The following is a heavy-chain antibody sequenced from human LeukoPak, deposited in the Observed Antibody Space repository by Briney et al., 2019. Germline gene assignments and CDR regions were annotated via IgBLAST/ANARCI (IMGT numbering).Heavy chain of an antibody. CDR3: ARQETNSRNSLSYFQH. CDR2: IYYSGST. J-gene: IGHJ1*01. Sequence: SETLSLTCAVSGDSISSISYYWAWIRQPPGKGLEWIGSIYYSGSTYYNPSLKRRVSISIDTSKNQFSLKLSSVSAADTALYYCARQETNSRNSLSYFQHWGQGTLVSVSS. D-gene: IGHD2/OR15-2a*01. CDR1: GDSISSISYY. V-gene: IGHV4-39*01.